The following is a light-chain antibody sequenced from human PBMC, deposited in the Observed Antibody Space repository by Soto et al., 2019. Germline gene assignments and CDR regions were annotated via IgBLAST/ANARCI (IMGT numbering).Light chain of an antibody. CDR1: QSISTN. CDR3: QQYNNWPQT. V-gene: IGKV1-39*01. J-gene: IGKJ1*01. CDR2: AAS. Sequence: DIQMTQSPASLSASVGDRVTITCRASQSISTNLNWFQQKPGKAPKLLIYAASSLQSGVPSRFSGSGSGTDFTLTISSLQAEDVAVYYCQQYNNWPQTFGQGTKVDIK.